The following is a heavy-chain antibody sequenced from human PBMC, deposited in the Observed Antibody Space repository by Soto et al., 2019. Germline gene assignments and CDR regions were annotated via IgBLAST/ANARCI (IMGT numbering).Heavy chain of an antibody. V-gene: IGHV4-38-2*01. J-gene: IGHJ4*02. D-gene: IGHD1-1*01. CDR3: ATQLEYYFDY. CDR2: IYHSGST. CDR1: GYSISSGYY. Sequence: SETLSLTCAVSGYSISSGYYWGWIRQPPGKGLEWIGSIYHSGSTYYNPSLKSRVTISVDTSKNQFSLKLSSVTAADTAVYYCATQLEYYFDYWGQGTLVPVSS.